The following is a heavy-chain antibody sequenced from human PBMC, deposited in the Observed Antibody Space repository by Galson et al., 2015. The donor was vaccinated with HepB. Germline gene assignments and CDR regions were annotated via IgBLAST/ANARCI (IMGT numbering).Heavy chain of an antibody. CDR2: ISSSSSTI. CDR3: ARPSCPRWSSNHPGVCYGMDV. Sequence: SLRLSCAASGFTFSSYSMNWVRQAPGKGLEWVSYISSSSSTIYYADSVKGRFTISRDNAKNSLYLQMNSLRAEDTTVYYCARPSCPRWSSNHPGVCYGMDVLGQRTTVSVSS. J-gene: IGHJ6*02. CDR1: GFTFSSYS. D-gene: IGHD2-2*01. V-gene: IGHV3-48*01.